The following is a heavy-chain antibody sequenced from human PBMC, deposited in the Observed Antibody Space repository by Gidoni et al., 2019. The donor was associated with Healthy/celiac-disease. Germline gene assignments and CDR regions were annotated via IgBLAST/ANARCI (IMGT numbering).Heavy chain of an antibody. J-gene: IGHJ4*02. Sequence: QVQLVQSGAEVKKPGSSVKVSCKASGGTFSSYAISWVRQAPGQGLERMGGIIPIFGTANYAQKFQGRVTITADESTSTDYMELSSLRSEDTAVYYCASEGYSGNSLPFDYWGQGTLVTVSS. CDR3: ASEGYSGNSLPFDY. D-gene: IGHD1-26*01. CDR2: IIPIFGTA. V-gene: IGHV1-69*01. CDR1: GGTFSSYA.